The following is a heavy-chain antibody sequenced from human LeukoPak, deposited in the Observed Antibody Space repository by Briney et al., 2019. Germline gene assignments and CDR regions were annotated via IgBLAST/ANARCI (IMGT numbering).Heavy chain of an antibody. J-gene: IGHJ4*02. CDR3: ARGDSSSWYAI. D-gene: IGHD6-13*01. CDR1: GGSISSGGYY. V-gene: IGHV4-31*03. Sequence: SETLSLTCTVSGGSISSGGYYWSWIRQHPGKGLEWIGYIYYSGSTYYNPSLKSRVTISVDTSKNQFSLKLSSVTAADTAVYYCARGDSSSWYAIWGQGTLVTVSS. CDR2: IYYSGST.